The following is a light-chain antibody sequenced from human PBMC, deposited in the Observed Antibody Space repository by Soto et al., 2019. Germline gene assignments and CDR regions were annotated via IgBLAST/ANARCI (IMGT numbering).Light chain of an antibody. CDR1: QSVSSSY. Sequence: ESVLTQSPGTLALSPGERATISCRVSQSVSSSYLAWYQQKPGQAPRLLIYGASSRVTGFPARFSGSGSGTDFTLTISSLQSDDFAVYYCQQYDNWPWTFGQGTRLEFK. CDR2: GAS. J-gene: IGKJ5*01. V-gene: IGKV3-15*01. CDR3: QQYDNWPWT.